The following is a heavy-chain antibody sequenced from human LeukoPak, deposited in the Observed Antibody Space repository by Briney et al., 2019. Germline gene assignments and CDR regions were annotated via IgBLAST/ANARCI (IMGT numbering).Heavy chain of an antibody. V-gene: IGHV4-39*01. CDR2: IYYSGST. Sequence: KPSETLSLTCTVSGGSISSSSYYWGWIRQPPGKGLEWMGSIYYSGSTYYNPSLNSRVTISVDTSKNQFSLKLSSVTAADTAVYYCARGWRRDGGRVGATRGQFDYWGQGTLVTVSS. CDR1: GGSISSSSYY. J-gene: IGHJ4*02. D-gene: IGHD1-26*01. CDR3: ARGWRRDGGRVGATRGQFDY.